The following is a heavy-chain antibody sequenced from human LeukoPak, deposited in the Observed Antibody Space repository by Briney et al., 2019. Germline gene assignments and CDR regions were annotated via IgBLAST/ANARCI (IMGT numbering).Heavy chain of an antibody. CDR1: GGSFSGYY. CDR2: INHSGST. Sequence: PSETLSLTCAVYGGSFSGYYWSWIRQPPGKGLEWIGEINHSGSTNYNPSLKSRVTISVDTSKNQFSLKLSSVTAADTAVYYCARRVYSSSWGWFDPWGQGTLVTVSS. CDR3: ARRVYSSSWGWFDP. D-gene: IGHD6-13*01. V-gene: IGHV4-34*01. J-gene: IGHJ5*02.